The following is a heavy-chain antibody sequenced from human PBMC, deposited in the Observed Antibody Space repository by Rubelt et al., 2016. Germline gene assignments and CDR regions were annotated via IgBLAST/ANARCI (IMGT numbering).Heavy chain of an antibody. D-gene: IGHD2-2*01. J-gene: IGHJ4*02. CDR2: INHGGST. CDR1: GYPISSGFY. V-gene: IGHV4-38-2*02. CDR3: ASLGCSGSSCIVY. Sequence: QVQLQESGPGLVKPSETLSLTCTVSGYPISSGFYWGWIRQPPGKGLEWTGEINHGGSTNFNPSLKSRLTMSVDTSKRQFSRSLTSATAAETAVYYCASLGCSGSSCIVYWGQGTLVTVSS.